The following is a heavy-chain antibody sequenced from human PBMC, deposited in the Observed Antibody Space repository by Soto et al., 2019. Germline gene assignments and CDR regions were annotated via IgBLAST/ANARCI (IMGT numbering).Heavy chain of an antibody. CDR2: IWYDGSNK. CDR3: ARGGASGRGFDY. D-gene: IGHD3-10*01. V-gene: IGHV3-33*01. Sequence: QVQLVESGGGVVQPGRSLRLSCAASGFTFSSYGMHWVRQAPGKGLEWVAVIWYDGSNKYYADSVKGRFTISRDNSKNTVYLQMNSMRAEDTAVYYCARGGASGRGFDYWGRGALVTVSS. J-gene: IGHJ4*02. CDR1: GFTFSSYG.